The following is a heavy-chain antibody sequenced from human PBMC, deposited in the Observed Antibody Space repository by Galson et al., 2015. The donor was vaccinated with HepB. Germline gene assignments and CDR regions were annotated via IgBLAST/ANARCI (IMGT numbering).Heavy chain of an antibody. CDR2: FSSSGGST. D-gene: IGHD3-10*01. V-gene: IGHV3-23*01. J-gene: IGHJ2*01. CDR3: AKAGSRSYFHYWYFDL. CDR1: GFTFSSYA. Sequence: SLRLSCAASGFTFSSYAMSWVRQAPGKGLEWVSAFSSSGGSTYYADSVKGRFTISRDNSKNTLYLQMNSLRAGDTGAYYCAKAGSRSYFHYWYFDLWGRGTLVTVSS.